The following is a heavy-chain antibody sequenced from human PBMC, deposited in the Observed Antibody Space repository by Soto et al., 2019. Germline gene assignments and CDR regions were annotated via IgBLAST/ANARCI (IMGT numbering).Heavy chain of an antibody. CDR3: ARASMVDAFDI. CDR2: IYYSGRN. V-gene: IGHV4-31*03. J-gene: IGHJ3*02. Sequence: SETLSLTCTVSGGSISSVNYYWSWIRQHPGKGLEWIGYIYYSGRNSYNPSLKSRLTISVNTSKNQFSLKLTSVTAADTAVYYCARASMVDAFDIWGQGTMVTVSS. D-gene: IGHD3-10*01. CDR1: GGSISSVNYY.